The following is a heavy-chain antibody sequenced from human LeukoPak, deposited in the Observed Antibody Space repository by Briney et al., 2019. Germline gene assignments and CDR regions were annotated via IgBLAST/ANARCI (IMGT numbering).Heavy chain of an antibody. CDR2: VFYSGST. J-gene: IGHJ4*02. Sequence: SETLSLTCTVSDDSIKNYFWTWIRQSPGKGLEWMGYVFYSGSTSYNPSLRSRLTMSVDTSKSQFSLNLKSVTAADTAVHYCARGTRRYYDGSGYYYGEFDYWGQGILVTVSS. D-gene: IGHD3-22*01. V-gene: IGHV4-59*01. CDR1: DDSIKNYF. CDR3: ARGTRRYYDGSGYYYGEFDY.